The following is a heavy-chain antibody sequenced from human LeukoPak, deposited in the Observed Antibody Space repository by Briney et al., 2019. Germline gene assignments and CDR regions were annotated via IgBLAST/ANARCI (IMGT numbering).Heavy chain of an antibody. CDR3: ARGGYGDSPDY. CDR2: FDPEHGKT. D-gene: IGHD4-17*01. J-gene: IGHJ4*02. V-gene: IGHV1-24*01. Sequence: ASVKVSCKVSGYTLTELSMHWVRQAPGKGLEWMGRFDPEHGKTIYAQKFQDRVTMTEDTSTDTAYMELSSLRSDDTAVYYCARGGYGDSPDYWGQGTLVTVSS. CDR1: GYTLTELS.